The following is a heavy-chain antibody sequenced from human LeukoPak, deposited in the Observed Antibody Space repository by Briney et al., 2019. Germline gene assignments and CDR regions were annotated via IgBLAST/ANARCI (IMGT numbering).Heavy chain of an antibody. J-gene: IGHJ4*02. CDR2: IFYSGST. CDR3: ARHISAASRFDS. Sequence: SETLSLTCTVSGGSISSYYWSWIRQPPGKGLEWIGYIFYSGSTNYNPSLESRVTISVDTFNNQLSLKLSSVTAADTAVYYCARHISAASRFDSWGQGSPVTVSS. V-gene: IGHV4-59*08. D-gene: IGHD6-13*01. CDR1: GGSISSYY.